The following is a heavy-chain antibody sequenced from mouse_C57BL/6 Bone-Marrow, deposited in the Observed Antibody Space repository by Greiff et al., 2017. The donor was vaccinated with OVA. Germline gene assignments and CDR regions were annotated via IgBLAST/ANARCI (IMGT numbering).Heavy chain of an antibody. Sequence: EVQLQQSGAELVRPGASVKLSCTASGFNIKDYYMHWVKQRPEQGLEWIGRIDPEDGDTEYAPKFQGKATMNAATPYNTAYLQRSSLTSDDTAVYYCTTGDYWFAYWGQGTLVTVSA. V-gene: IGHV14-1*01. J-gene: IGHJ3*01. D-gene: IGHD2-4*01. CDR1: GFNIKDYY. CDR2: IDPEDGDT. CDR3: TTGDYWFAY.